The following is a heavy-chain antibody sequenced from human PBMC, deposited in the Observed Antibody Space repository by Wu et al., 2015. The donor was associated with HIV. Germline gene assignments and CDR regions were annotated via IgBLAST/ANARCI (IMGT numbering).Heavy chain of an antibody. V-gene: IGHV1-2*02. J-gene: IGHJ6*03. D-gene: IGHD3-3*01. CDR3: ARDWQFQVTFGDYYMDI. Sequence: QVQLVQSGAEVKKPGSSVKVSCKASGGTFSSYSISWVRQAPGQGLEWMGWINPDSGDTKFAQTFQGRITMTRDTSTTTVNLILASLKSNDTATYYCARDWQFQVTFGDYYMDIWGNGTTVIVS. CDR1: GGTFSSYS. CDR2: INPDSGDT.